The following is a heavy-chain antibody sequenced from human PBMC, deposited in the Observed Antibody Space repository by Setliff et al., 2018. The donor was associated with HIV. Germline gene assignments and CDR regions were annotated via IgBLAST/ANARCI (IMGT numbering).Heavy chain of an antibody. CDR3: AKDNLYGGNTAVFDY. J-gene: IGHJ4*02. V-gene: IGHV3-30*02. CDR2: IWYDGSNK. Sequence: PGGSLRLSCAASGFTFSSYGMHWVRQAPGKGLEWVAVIWYDGSNKYYADSVKGRFTISRDNSKNPLYLQMNSLRAEDTAVYYCAKDNLYGGNTAVFDYWGQGTLVTVSS. CDR1: GFTFSSYG. D-gene: IGHD4-17*01.